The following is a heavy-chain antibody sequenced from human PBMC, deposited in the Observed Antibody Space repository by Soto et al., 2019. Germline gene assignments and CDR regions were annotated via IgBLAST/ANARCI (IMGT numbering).Heavy chain of an antibody. CDR2: IYHSGST. Sequence: SETLSLTCAVSGYSISSGYYWGWIRQPPGKGLEWIGSIYHSGSTYYNPSLKSRVTISVDTSKNQFSLKLSSVTAADTAVYYCARGGGVLRFLEWSRPTNWFDPWGHGTLVTVSS. J-gene: IGHJ5*02. V-gene: IGHV4-38-2*01. D-gene: IGHD3-3*01. CDR1: GYSISSGYY. CDR3: ARGGGVLRFLEWSRPTNWFDP.